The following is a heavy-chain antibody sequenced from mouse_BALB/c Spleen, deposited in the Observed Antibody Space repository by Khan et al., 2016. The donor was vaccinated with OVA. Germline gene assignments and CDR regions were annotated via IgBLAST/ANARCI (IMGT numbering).Heavy chain of an antibody. Sequence: VQLQQSGAELVKPGASVKLSCTVPGYKIKDPNSHGWKRRLERSLVGLGGFNHPNGNTKYDRKFQGKATLTADTSATTAYLEFSSLTSEDTAVDYWARINAWGQGTTLTVSS. J-gene: IGHJ2*01. V-gene: IGHV14-3*02. CDR2: FNHPNGNT. CDR1: GYKIKDPN. CDR3: ARINA.